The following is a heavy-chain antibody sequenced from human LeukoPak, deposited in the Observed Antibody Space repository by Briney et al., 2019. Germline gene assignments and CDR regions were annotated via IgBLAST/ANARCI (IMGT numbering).Heavy chain of an antibody. J-gene: IGHJ4*02. V-gene: IGHV1-2*02. CDR3: ARELNYDSSGYYFDY. CDR2: INPNRGGT. Sequence: GASVKVSCKASVYTFTVYFMHGVRPAPGQGREWVGWINPNRGGTNYAQKFQGRVTMTRNTSISTAYMELSRLRSDDTAVYYWARELNYDSSGYYFDYWGQGTLVTVSS. CDR1: VYTFTVYF. D-gene: IGHD3-22*01.